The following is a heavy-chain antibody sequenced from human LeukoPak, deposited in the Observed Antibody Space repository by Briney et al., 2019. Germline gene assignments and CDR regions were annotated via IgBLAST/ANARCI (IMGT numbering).Heavy chain of an antibody. CDR2: ISSSSSTI. D-gene: IGHD3-22*01. CDR1: GFTFSSYW. Sequence: PGGSLRLSCAASGFTFSSYWMHWVRQAPGKGLEWVSYISSSSSTIYYADSVKGRFTISRDNAKNSLYLQMNSLRDEDTAVYYCARDLNLYDSSGYYPRWGQGTLVTVSS. J-gene: IGHJ4*02. V-gene: IGHV3-48*02. CDR3: ARDLNLYDSSGYYPR.